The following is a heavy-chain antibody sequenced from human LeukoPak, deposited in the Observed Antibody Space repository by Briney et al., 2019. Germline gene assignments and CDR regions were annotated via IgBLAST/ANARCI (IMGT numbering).Heavy chain of an antibody. J-gene: IGHJ6*03. D-gene: IGHD6-13*01. CDR2: IYPGDSDT. V-gene: IGHV5-51*01. Sequence: GESLKISCKGSGYSFTTYWIGWVRQMPGKGLEWMGIIYPGDSDTRYSPSFQGQVTISADKSISTAYLQWSSLKASDTAMYYCARQASSWYDYYYYYMDVWGKGTTVTVSS. CDR1: GYSFTTYW. CDR3: ARQASSWYDYYYYYMDV.